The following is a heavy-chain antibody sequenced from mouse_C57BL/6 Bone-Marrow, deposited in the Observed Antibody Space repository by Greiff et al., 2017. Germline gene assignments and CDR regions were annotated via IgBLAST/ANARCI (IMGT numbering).Heavy chain of an antibody. D-gene: IGHD2-4*01. CDR2: IYPGDGDT. CDR3: ARNKGDYDVNY. CDR1: GYAFSSSW. Sequence: VQLQQSGPELVKPGASVKISCKASGYAFSSSWMNWVKQRPGKGLEWIGRIYPGDGDTNYNGKFKGKATLTADKSSSTAYMQLSSLTSEDSAVYFCARNKGDYDVNYWGKGTTLTVSS. J-gene: IGHJ2*01. V-gene: IGHV1-82*01.